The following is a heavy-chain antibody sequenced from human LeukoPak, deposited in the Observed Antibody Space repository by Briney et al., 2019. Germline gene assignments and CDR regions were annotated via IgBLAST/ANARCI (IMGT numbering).Heavy chain of an antibody. V-gene: IGHV1-69*06. Sequence: GASVKVSCKASGGTFSSYAIGWVRQAPAQGLDWTGRIISIFGTENYAQKFQRRVTITADKSTSTAYMELRSLRSEDTAVYYCARESSYGYEAFDIWGQGTMVTVSS. CDR1: GGTFSSYA. D-gene: IGHD5-18*01. CDR3: ARESSYGYEAFDI. CDR2: IISIFGTE. J-gene: IGHJ3*02.